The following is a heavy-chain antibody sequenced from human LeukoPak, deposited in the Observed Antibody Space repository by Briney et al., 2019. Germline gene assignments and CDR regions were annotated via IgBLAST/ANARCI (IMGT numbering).Heavy chain of an antibody. V-gene: IGHV3-48*03. Sequence: PGGSLRLSCAASGFPFSSYEMNWVRQAPGKGLEWVSYISSSGMTKYYAVSVKGRFTMSRDNAKNSLYLQLNSLRAEDTAVYYCAREGRSRGLSHVNFDYWGQGILVTVSS. CDR1: GFPFSSYE. CDR2: ISSSGMTK. D-gene: IGHD3-16*02. J-gene: IGHJ4*02. CDR3: AREGRSRGLSHVNFDY.